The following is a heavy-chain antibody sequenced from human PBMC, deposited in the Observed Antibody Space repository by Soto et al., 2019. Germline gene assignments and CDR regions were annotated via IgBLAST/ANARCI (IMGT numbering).Heavy chain of an antibody. J-gene: IGHJ4*02. D-gene: IGHD3-10*01. CDR1: GFTFSSYA. CDR3: AKDRLIGYYYGSGSFDY. V-gene: IGHV3-23*01. Sequence: GGSLRLSCAASGFTFSSYAMSWVRQAPGKGLEWVSAISGSGGSTYYADSVKGRFTISRDNSKNTLYLQMNSLRAEDTAVYYCAKDRLIGYYYGSGSFDYWGQGTLVTVSS. CDR2: ISGSGGST.